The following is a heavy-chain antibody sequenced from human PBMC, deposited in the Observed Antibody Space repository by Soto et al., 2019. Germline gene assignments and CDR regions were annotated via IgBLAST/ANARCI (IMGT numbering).Heavy chain of an antibody. V-gene: IGHV3-66*01. CDR3: ARDEFGGAYDFWH. CDR1: GFIVTNYF. CDR2: IFNGGGA. Sequence: EVQLVESGGGLVQPGGSLRLSCAASGFIVTNYFMTWVRQAPGKGLEWVSVIFNGGGAYYADSVKGRFTIFRDNSENTLYLQMNALRAEDTAVYYCARDEFGGAYDFWHGGQGTLVTVSS. D-gene: IGHD3-3*01. J-gene: IGHJ4*02.